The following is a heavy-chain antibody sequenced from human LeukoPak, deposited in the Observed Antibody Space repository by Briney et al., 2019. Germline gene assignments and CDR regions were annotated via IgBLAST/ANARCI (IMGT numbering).Heavy chain of an antibody. Sequence: SVKVSCKASGGTFSSYAISWVRQAPGQGLEWMGGIIPIFGTANYAQKFQGRVTITADKSTSTAYMELSSLRSDDTAVYYCARGVPVLRYFDWLTPPNWFDPWGQGTLVTVSS. D-gene: IGHD3-9*01. CDR2: IIPIFGTA. V-gene: IGHV1-69*06. CDR1: GGTFSSYA. CDR3: ARGVPVLRYFDWLTPPNWFDP. J-gene: IGHJ5*02.